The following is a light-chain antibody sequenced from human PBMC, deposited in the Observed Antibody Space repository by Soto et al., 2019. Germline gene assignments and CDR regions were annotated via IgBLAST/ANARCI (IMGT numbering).Light chain of an antibody. CDR2: EGS. V-gene: IGLV2-23*01. J-gene: IGLJ1*01. Sequence: QSALTQPASVSGSPGQSITISCTGTSSDVGSYNLVSWYQQHPGKAPKLMIYEGSKRPSGVSNRFSGSKSGNTASLTISGLQAEDEADYCCCSYAGSSPYVFGTGTTVTV. CDR1: SSDVGSYNL. CDR3: CSYAGSSPYV.